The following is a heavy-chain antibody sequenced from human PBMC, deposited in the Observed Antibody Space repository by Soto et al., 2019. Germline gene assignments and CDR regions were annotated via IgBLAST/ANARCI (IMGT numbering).Heavy chain of an antibody. J-gene: IGHJ1*01. CDR3: AAGEASSRNLAPYHLDI. CDR2: IHYSGTT. D-gene: IGHD6-13*01. V-gene: IGHV4-59*01. Sequence: SESLSITCTVSGGSMWIYFLTWIRQPPGKGLEWIGYIHYSGTTSFFPSYCSTRRSRVTISEDTSKYQFSLKLLSVTTADTAVYFCAAGEASSRNLAPYHLDIWGQGTLVTVSS. CDR1: GGSMWIYF.